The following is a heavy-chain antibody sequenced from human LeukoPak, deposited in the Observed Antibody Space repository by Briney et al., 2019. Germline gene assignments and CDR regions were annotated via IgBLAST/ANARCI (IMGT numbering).Heavy chain of an antibody. V-gene: IGHV4-59*01. CDR1: GGSISSYY. CDR3: ATIVVPAVYYYYYYMDV. Sequence: SETLSLTCTVSGGSISSYYWSWIRQPPGKGLEWSGYIYYSGSTNYNPSLKSRVTISVDTSKNQFSLKLSSVTAADTAVYYCATIVVPAVYYYYYYMDVWGKGTTVTVSS. CDR2: IYYSGST. D-gene: IGHD2-2*01. J-gene: IGHJ6*03.